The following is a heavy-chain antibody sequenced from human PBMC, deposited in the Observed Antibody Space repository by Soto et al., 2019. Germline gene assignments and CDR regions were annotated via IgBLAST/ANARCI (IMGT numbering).Heavy chain of an antibody. D-gene: IGHD3-3*01. CDR2: INGDGSST. J-gene: IGHJ6*03. CDR3: TRDAYYDFWSGYSGYYYYYMDV. V-gene: IGHV3-74*01. CDR1: GFTFSSYW. Sequence: GGSLRLSCAASGFTFSSYWMHWVRQAPGKGLVWVSRINGDGSSTSYADSVNGRFTISRDNAKNTLYLQMNSLRAEDTAVYYCTRDAYYDFWSGYSGYYYYYMDVWGKGTTVTVSS.